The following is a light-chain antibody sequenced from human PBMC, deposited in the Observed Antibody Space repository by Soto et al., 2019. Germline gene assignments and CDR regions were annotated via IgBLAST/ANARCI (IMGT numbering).Light chain of an antibody. CDR1: QDIAIY. CDR2: AAS. V-gene: IGKV1-9*01. J-gene: IGKJ4*01. CDR3: QQLRMYPST. Sequence: IQLTQSPSSLSASVGDRVTITCRASQDIAIYLAWYQQKPGEAPKLLIYAASTLYGGVPSRFSGSGSGTDFALTITSLQDEDFATYYGQQLRMYPSTFGGGTKVEIK.